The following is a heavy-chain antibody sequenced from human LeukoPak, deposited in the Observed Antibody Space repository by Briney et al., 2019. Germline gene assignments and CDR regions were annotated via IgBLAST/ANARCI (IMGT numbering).Heavy chain of an antibody. CDR1: GSPFSSYA. D-gene: IGHD5-12*01. J-gene: IGHJ4*02. V-gene: IGHV1-69*05. CDR3: ARGRLEWLRLGGFDY. Sequence: SVKVSWKASGSPFSSYAISWVRQAPGQGLEWMGGIIPIFGTANYAQKFQGRVTLTTDESTSTAYMELSSLRSEDTAVYYCARGRLEWLRLGGFDYWGQGTLVTVSS. CDR2: IIPIFGTA.